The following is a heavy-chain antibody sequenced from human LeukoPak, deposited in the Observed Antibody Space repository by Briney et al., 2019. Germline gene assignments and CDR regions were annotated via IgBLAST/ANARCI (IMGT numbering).Heavy chain of an antibody. CDR2: IYYSGST. V-gene: IGHV4-39*07. Sequence: PSETLSLTCTVSGGSISSSSYYWGWIRQPPGKGLEWIGSIYYSGSTYYNPSLKSRVTISVDTSKNQFSLKLSSVTAADTAVYYCSSTLGATVVTLISLTDVWGKGTTVTVSS. CDR3: SSTLGATVVTLISLTDV. D-gene: IGHD4-23*01. J-gene: IGHJ6*04. CDR1: GGSISSSSYY.